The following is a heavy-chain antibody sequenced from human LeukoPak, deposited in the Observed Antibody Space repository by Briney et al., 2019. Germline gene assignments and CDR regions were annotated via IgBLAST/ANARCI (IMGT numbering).Heavy chain of an antibody. D-gene: IGHD3-10*01. CDR3: ARDRAMVRGVIITFPPDY. J-gene: IGHJ4*02. V-gene: IGHV1-18*04. CDR1: GYTVTSYG. CDR2: ISAYNGNT. Sequence: ASVKVSCKASGYTVTSYGISWARQAPGQGLEWMGWISAYNGNTNYAQKLQGRVTMTTDTSTSTAYMELRSLRSDDTAVYYCARDRAMVRGVIITFPPDYWGQGTLVTVSS.